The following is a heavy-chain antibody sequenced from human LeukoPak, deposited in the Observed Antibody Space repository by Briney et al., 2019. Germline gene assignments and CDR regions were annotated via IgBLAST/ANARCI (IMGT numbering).Heavy chain of an antibody. J-gene: IGHJ5*02. CDR1: GGSISSYY. D-gene: IGHD2-15*01. CDR2: IYTSGST. CDR3: ARLGSRALGGWFDP. V-gene: IGHV4-4*09. Sequence: PSETLSLTCTVSGGSISSYYWSWIRQPPGKGLEWIGYIYTSGSTNYNPSLKSRVTISVDTSKNQFSLKLSSVTAADTAVYYCARLGSRALGGWFDPWGQGTLVTVSS.